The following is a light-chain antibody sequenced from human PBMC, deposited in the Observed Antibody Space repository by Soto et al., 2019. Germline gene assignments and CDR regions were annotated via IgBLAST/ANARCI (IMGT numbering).Light chain of an antibody. CDR2: WAF. CDR1: QSVLYSSNNKNY. Sequence: DIVMTQSPESLAVSLGERATVNCKSSQSVLYSSNNKNYLAWYQQKPGQPPKLLIYWAFTRESGVPDRFSGSGSGTDFTLTISSLQAEDVAVYYCQQYYSTPWTFGQVTKVEIK. J-gene: IGKJ1*01. CDR3: QQYYSTPWT. V-gene: IGKV4-1*01.